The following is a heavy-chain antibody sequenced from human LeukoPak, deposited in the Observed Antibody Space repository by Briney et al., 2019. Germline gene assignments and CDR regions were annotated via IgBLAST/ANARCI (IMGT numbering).Heavy chain of an antibody. CDR2: ISSSSSYT. J-gene: IGHJ6*02. Sequence: PGGSLRLSCAASGFTFSDYYMSWIRQAPGKGLEWVSYISSSSSYTNYADSVKGRFTISRDNAKNSLYLQMNSLRAEDTAVYYCASIVVVPAAMEGYYYYYGMDVWGQGTTVTVSS. CDR1: GFTFSDYY. D-gene: IGHD2-2*01. V-gene: IGHV3-11*06. CDR3: ASIVVVPAAMEGYYYYYGMDV.